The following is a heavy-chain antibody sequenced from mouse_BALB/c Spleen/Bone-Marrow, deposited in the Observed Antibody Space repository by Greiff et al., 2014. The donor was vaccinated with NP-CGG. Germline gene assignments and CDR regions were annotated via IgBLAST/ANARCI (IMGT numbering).Heavy chain of an antibody. CDR1: GYTFTSYT. V-gene: IGHV1-4*01. CDR2: INPSSGYT. J-gene: IGHJ4*01. D-gene: IGHD2-4*01. Sequence: VQLQQSGAELARPGASVKMSCKASGYTFTSYTMHWVKQRPGQGLEWIGYINPSSGYTNYNQKFKDKATLTADKSSSTAYMQLSSLTSEDSAVYYCARGTMITTNAMDYWGQGTSVTVSS. CDR3: ARGTMITTNAMDY.